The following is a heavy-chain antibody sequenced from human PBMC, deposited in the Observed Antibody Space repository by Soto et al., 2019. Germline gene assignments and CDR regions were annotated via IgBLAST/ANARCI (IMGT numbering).Heavy chain of an antibody. J-gene: IGHJ5*02. V-gene: IGHV1-69*12. CDR2: IIPIFGTA. D-gene: IGHD2-2*01. CDR1: GGTFSSYA. Sequence: QVQLVQSGAEVKKPGSSVKVSCKASGGTFSSYAISWVRQAPGQGLGWMGGIIPIFGTANYAQKFQGRVTITADESTSTAYMELSSLRSEDTAVYYCARDHCISTSCYLGWFDPWGQGTLVTVSS. CDR3: ARDHCISTSCYLGWFDP.